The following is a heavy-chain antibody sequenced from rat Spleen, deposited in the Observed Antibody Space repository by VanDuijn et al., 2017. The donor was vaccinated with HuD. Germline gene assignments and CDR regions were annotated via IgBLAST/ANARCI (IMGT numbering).Heavy chain of an antibody. V-gene: IGHV5-19*01. CDR3: ATDAHYGSYGVMDA. CDR2: ISPSGGST. J-gene: IGHJ4*01. Sequence: EVQLVESGGGLVQPGRSLKLSCAASGFTFSNYGMHWIRQAPTKGLEWVASISPSGGSTYYRDSVKGRFTISRDNARNTLYLQMDSLRSEDTATYYCATDAHYGSYGVMDAWGQGVSVTVSS. D-gene: IGHD1-3*01. CDR1: GFTFSNYG.